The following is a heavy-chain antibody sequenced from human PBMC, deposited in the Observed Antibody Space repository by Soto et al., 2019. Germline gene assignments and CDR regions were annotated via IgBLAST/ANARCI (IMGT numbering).Heavy chain of an antibody. Sequence: GGSLRLSCAASGFTFSSYWMHWVRQAPGKGLVWVSRINYDGSSTSYADSVKGRFTISRDNAKNTLYLQMNSLRAEDTAVYYCARVYCSSTSCSYFDYWGQGTLVTVSS. CDR1: GFTFSSYW. CDR3: ARVYCSSTSCSYFDY. D-gene: IGHD2-2*01. J-gene: IGHJ4*02. CDR2: INYDGSST. V-gene: IGHV3-74*01.